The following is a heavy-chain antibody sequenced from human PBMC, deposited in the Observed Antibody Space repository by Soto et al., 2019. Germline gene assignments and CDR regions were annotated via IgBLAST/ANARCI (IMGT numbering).Heavy chain of an antibody. CDR1: GFTFHSHA. CDR3: TKAFIAVAVPDY. CDR2: ITGNGLNS. D-gene: IGHD6-19*01. Sequence: GGSLRLSCAASGFTFHSHAMSWVRLAPGKGLEWISSITGNGLNSYYANSVKGRFTISRDNSKNTVYLQMYGLGAEDTAVYYCTKAFIAVAVPDYWGQGTLVTVSS. V-gene: IGHV3-23*01. J-gene: IGHJ4*02.